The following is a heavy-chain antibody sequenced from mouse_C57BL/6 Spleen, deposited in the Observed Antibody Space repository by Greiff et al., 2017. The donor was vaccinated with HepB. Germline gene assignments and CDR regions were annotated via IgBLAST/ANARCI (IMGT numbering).Heavy chain of an antibody. CDR1: GYTFTSYW. CDR2: IYHGSGST. Sequence: QVQLQQPGAELVKPGASVKMSCKASGYTFTSYWITWVKQRPGQGLEWIGDIYHGSGSTNYNEKFKSKATLTVDTSSSTAYMQLSSLTSEDSAYYYCARQVEDKGYYFDDWGQGTTLTVSS. CDR3: ARQVEDKGYYFDD. J-gene: IGHJ2*01. V-gene: IGHV1-55*01.